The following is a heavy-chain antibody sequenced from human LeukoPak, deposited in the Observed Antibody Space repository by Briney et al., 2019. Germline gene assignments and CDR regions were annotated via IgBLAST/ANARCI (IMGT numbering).Heavy chain of an antibody. V-gene: IGHV4-34*01. D-gene: IGHD2-15*01. CDR2: INHSGST. CDR3: ARDCSGGSCYGAFDI. Sequence: SETLSLTCAVYGGSFSGYYWSWIRQPPGKGLEWIGEINHSGSTNYNPSLKCRVTISVDTSKNQFSLKLSSVTAADTAVYYCARDCSGGSCYGAFDIWGQGTMVTVSS. CDR1: GGSFSGYY. J-gene: IGHJ3*02.